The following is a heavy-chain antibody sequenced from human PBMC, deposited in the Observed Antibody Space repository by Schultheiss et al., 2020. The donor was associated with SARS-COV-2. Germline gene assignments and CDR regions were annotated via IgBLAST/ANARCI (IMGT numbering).Heavy chain of an antibody. J-gene: IGHJ6*03. D-gene: IGHD3-3*01. CDR2: INPNSGGT. Sequence: ASVKVSCKASGYTFTGYYMHWVRQAPGQGLEWMGWINPNSGGTNYAQKFQGGVTLTTDTSTSTAYMELSSLRSEDTAVYYCARDFGERYYYYMDVWGKGTTVTVSS. V-gene: IGHV1-2*02. CDR1: GYTFTGYY. CDR3: ARDFGERYYYYMDV.